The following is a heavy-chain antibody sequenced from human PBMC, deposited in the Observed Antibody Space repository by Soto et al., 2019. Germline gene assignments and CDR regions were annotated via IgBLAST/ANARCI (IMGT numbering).Heavy chain of an antibody. CDR2: IYYSGKT. V-gene: IGHV4-59*01. D-gene: IGHD1-1*01. CDR3: ARVGYWNAGLGS. J-gene: IGHJ5*02. CDR1: GGSISSYD. Sequence: QVQLQESGPGLVKPSETLSLTCTVSGGSISSYDWSWIRQPPGKGLEWIGYIYYSGKTYYNPSLKRRVTISVDTSKNQFSLKLTSVTAADTAVYYCARVGYWNAGLGSWGQGALVTVSS.